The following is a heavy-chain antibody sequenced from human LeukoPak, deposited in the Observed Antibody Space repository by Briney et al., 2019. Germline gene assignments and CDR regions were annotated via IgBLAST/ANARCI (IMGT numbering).Heavy chain of an antibody. Sequence: PGGSLRLSCAASGFTFSSYEMNWVRQAPGKGLEWVSYISSSGSTIYYADSVRGRYTIFRDNAQKSLYLQMDSLTDEDTAVYYCARDHYSGGYGADYYYYMDVWGKGTTVTVSS. CDR3: ARDHYSGGYGADYYYYMDV. D-gene: IGHD1-26*01. J-gene: IGHJ6*03. V-gene: IGHV3-48*03. CDR1: GFTFSSYE. CDR2: ISSSGSTI.